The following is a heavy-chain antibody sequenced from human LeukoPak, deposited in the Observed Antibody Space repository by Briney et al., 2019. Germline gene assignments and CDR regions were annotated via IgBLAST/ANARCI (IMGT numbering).Heavy chain of an antibody. CDR3: AREGSSSWSPTEGYNWFDP. CDR2: IFYSGST. V-gene: IGHV4-39*07. Sequence: SETLSLTCTVSSGSISTSNYYWGWVRQPPGKALEWIGNIFYSGSTYYSPSLKSRVTISVDTSKNQFSLKLSSVTAADTAVYYCAREGSSSWSPTEGYNWFDPWGQGTLVTVSS. J-gene: IGHJ5*02. CDR1: SGSISTSNYY. D-gene: IGHD6-13*01.